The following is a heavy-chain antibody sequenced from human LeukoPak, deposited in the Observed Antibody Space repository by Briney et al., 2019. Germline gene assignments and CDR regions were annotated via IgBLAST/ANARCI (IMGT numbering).Heavy chain of an antibody. J-gene: IGHJ4*02. D-gene: IGHD3-9*01. V-gene: IGHV5-51*01. CDR1: GYSFTSYW. CDR3: ARLHYYDILTGYYLDY. Sequence: GESLKISCKGSGYSFTSYWIGWVRQMPGKGLEWMGIIYPGDSDTRYSPSFQGQVTISADKSISTAYLQWSSLKASDTAMYYCARLHYYDILTGYYLDYWGQGSRSTVSS. CDR2: IYPGDSDT.